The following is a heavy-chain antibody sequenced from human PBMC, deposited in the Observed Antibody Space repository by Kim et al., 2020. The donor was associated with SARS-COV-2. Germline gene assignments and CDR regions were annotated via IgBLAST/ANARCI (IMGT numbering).Heavy chain of an antibody. V-gene: IGHV4-59*01. D-gene: IGHD6-13*01. Sequence: SRVTISVDTSKNQFSLKLSSVTAADTAVYYCAGAAAGRWPYYYYYGMDVWGQGTTVTVSS. CDR3: AGAAAGRWPYYYYYGMDV. J-gene: IGHJ6*02.